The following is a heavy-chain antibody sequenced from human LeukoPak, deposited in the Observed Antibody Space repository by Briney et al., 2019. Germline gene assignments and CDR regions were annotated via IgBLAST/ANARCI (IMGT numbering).Heavy chain of an antibody. Sequence: SVKVSCKASGYSLSSYGITWVRQAPGQGLEWMGWISIYRNSTNYAQKFQGRITMTADTSTNTAYMDLRSLRSDDTAVYYCARWLTPMVYNWFDPWGQGTLVTVSS. CDR3: ARWLTPMVYNWFDP. V-gene: IGHV1-18*01. CDR1: GYSLSSYG. CDR2: ISIYRNST. J-gene: IGHJ5*02. D-gene: IGHD5-18*01.